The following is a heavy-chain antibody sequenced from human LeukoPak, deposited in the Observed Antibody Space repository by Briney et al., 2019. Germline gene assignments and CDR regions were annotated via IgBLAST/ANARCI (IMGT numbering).Heavy chain of an antibody. CDR1: GFTFSSYA. J-gene: IGHJ4*02. D-gene: IGHD5-18*01. Sequence: GSLRLSCAASGFTFSSYAMHWVRQAPGKGLEWVAVISYDGSNKYYADSVKGRFTISRDSSKNTLYLQMNSLRAEDTAVYYCARDRVLKRIQLWLPYWGQGTLVTVSS. V-gene: IGHV3-30-3*01. CDR3: ARDRVLKRIQLWLPY. CDR2: ISYDGSNK.